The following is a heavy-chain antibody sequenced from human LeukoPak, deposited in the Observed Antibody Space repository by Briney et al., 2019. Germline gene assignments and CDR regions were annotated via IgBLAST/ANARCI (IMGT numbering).Heavy chain of an antibody. CDR2: ISSSSSYI. V-gene: IGHV3-21*01. Sequence: GGSLRLSCAASGFTFSSYSMNWVRQAPGKGLEWVSSISSSSSYIYYADSVKGRFTISRDNAKNSLYLQMNSLRAEDTAVYYCARHETLVGASRSFDYWGQGTLVTVSS. J-gene: IGHJ4*02. CDR3: ARHETLVGASRSFDY. D-gene: IGHD1-26*01. CDR1: GFTFSSYS.